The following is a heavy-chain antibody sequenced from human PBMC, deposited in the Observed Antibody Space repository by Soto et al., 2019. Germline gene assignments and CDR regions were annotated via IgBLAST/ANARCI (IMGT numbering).Heavy chain of an antibody. Sequence: GASVKVSCKASGGTFSSYAISWVRQAPGQGLEWMGGIIPIFGTANYAQKFQGRVTITADESTSTAYMELSSLRSEDTAVYYCARLPRYYYDSSGPWGQGTLVTVSS. CDR2: IIPIFGTA. J-gene: IGHJ5*02. V-gene: IGHV1-69*13. D-gene: IGHD3-22*01. CDR1: GGTFSSYA. CDR3: ARLPRYYYDSSGP.